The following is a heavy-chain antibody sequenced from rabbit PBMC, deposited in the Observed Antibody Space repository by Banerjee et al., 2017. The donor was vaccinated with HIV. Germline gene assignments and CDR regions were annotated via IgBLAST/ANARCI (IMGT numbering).Heavy chain of an antibody. CDR3: ARDLGGVIGWNFNL. CDR2: INTSSGNT. J-gene: IGHJ4*01. V-gene: IGHV1S45*01. D-gene: IGHD1-1*01. Sequence: QEQLEESGGGLVQPGGSLTLFCKASGFSLSSYSMGWVRQAPGKGLEWIACINTSSGNTVYASWAKGRFTISKTSSTTVTLQMTSLTAADTATYFCARDLGGVIGWNFNLWGPGTLVTVS. CDR1: GFSLSSYS.